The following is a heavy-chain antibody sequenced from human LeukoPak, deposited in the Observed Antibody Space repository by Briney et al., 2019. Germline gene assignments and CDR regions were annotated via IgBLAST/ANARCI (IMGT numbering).Heavy chain of an antibody. CDR3: ARESMGLLVDY. D-gene: IGHD3-10*01. CDR2: IYYSGST. Sequence: SETLSLTCTVSGGSISSYYWSWIRQPPGKGLEWIGYIYYSGSTNYNPSLKSRVTISVDTSKNQFSLKLSSVTAADTAVYYCARESMGLLVDYWGQGTLSPSPQ. V-gene: IGHV4-59*12. CDR1: GGSISSYY. J-gene: IGHJ4*02.